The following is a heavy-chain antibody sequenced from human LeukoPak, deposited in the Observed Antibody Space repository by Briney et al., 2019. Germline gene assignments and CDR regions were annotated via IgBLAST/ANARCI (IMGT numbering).Heavy chain of an antibody. CDR3: ARGATRYTWFDP. J-gene: IGHJ5*02. D-gene: IGHD3-16*02. CDR1: GYKFSGNW. CDR2: IYPADSDN. Sequence: GESLKISCQAFGYKFSGNWIGWVRQMPGKGLEWLGIIYPADSDNYYSPSFQGQVTISVDKSINTAYLQWPSLRASDSGMYYCARGATRYTWFDPWGQGTLVTVSS. V-gene: IGHV5-51*01.